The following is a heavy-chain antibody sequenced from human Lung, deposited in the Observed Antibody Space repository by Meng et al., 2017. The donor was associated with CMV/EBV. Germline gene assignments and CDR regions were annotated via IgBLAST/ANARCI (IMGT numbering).Heavy chain of an antibody. Sequence: GESLKISCAASGFRFSDYYMTWIRQAPGKALEWVSYISSSYAVDYADSLKGRFTISRDNAKNSMYLQMNSLRAEETAIYYCARVLLDVRGWYYQGMDVWGQETXVTVAS. CDR2: ISSSYAV. CDR1: GFRFSDYY. V-gene: IGHV3-69-1*01. J-gene: IGHJ6*02. D-gene: IGHD6-19*01. CDR3: ARVLLDVRGWYYQGMDV.